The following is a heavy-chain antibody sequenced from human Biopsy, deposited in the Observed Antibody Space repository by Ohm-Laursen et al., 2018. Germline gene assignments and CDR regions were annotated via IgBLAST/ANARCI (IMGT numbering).Heavy chain of an antibody. V-gene: IGHV1-8*01. D-gene: IGHD2-2*01. CDR1: GGTFSNYA. J-gene: IGHJ4*02. CDR2: MNPNSGNT. Sequence: SVKVSCKASGGTFSNYAISWVRQAPGEGLEWMGWMNPNSGNTGYAQKFQGRVTMTRNTSISTAYMELSSLRSEDTAVYYCARVPSTTRSRDYWGQGTLVTVSS. CDR3: ARVPSTTRSRDY.